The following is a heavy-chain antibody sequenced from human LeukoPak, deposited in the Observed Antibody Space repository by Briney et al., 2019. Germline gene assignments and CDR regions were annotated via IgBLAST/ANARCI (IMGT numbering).Heavy chain of an antibody. CDR3: ANIVLLWFGDMADGMDV. CDR1: GFTFDDYG. CDR2: INWNGGST. V-gene: IGHV3-20*04. J-gene: IGHJ6*02. Sequence: GGSLRLSCAASGFTFDDYGMSWVRQAPGKGLEWVSGINWNGGSTGYADSVKGRFTISRDNAKNSLYLQMNSLRAEDTAVYYCANIVLLWFGDMADGMDVWGQGTTVTVSS. D-gene: IGHD3-10*01.